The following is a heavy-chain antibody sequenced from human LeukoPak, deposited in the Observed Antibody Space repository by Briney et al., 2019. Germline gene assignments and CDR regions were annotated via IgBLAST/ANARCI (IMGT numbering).Heavy chain of an antibody. CDR2: ISSSSSYI. D-gene: IGHD3-3*01. J-gene: IGHJ6*03. CDR3: ARVPYRTIADYYYYMDV. Sequence: GGSLRLSCAASGFTFSSYSMNWVRQAPGKGLEWVSSISSSSSYIYYADSVKGRFTISRDNAKNSLYLQMNSLRAEDTAVYYCARVPYRTIADYYYYMDVWGKGTTVTVSS. V-gene: IGHV3-21*01. CDR1: GFTFSSYS.